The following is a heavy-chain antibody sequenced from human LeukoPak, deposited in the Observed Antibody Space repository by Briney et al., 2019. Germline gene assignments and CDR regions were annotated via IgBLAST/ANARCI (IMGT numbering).Heavy chain of an antibody. J-gene: IGHJ4*02. D-gene: IGHD1-1*01. CDR3: AKFWAGNWNDEKLDY. CDR2: ISGSGGST. Sequence: GGSLRLSCAASGFTFSSYAMSWVRQAPGKGLEWVSAISGSGGSTYYADSVKGRLTISRDNSKNTLYLQMNSLRAEDTAVYYCAKFWAGNWNDEKLDYWGQGTLVTVSS. V-gene: IGHV3-23*01. CDR1: GFTFSSYA.